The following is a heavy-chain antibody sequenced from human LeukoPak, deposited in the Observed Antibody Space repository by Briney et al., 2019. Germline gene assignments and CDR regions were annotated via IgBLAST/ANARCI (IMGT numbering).Heavy chain of an antibody. CDR1: GGSISSGTYY. Sequence: PSQTLSLTCTVSGGSISSGTYYWSWIRQHPGKGLEWIGYIYYSGSTYYNPSLKSRVTISVDTSKNQFSPKLSSVTAADTAVYYCARDVTMVRGYHYGMDVWGQGTTVTVSS. J-gene: IGHJ6*02. V-gene: IGHV4-31*03. CDR3: ARDVTMVRGYHYGMDV. D-gene: IGHD3-10*01. CDR2: IYYSGST.